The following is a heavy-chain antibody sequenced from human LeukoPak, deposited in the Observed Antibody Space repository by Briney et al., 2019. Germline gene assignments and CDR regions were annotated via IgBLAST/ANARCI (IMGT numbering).Heavy chain of an antibody. V-gene: IGHV3-7*01. Sequence: GGSLRLSCAASGFTFSSYWMTWVRQAPGKGLEWVASIKQDGSDKFYVDSVRGRFTISRDNAKNSLYLQMNSLRAEETAVYYCARDPGDYWGQGTLVTVSS. CDR2: IKQDGSDK. CDR3: ARDPGDY. CDR1: GFTFSSYW. J-gene: IGHJ4*02. D-gene: IGHD3-10*01.